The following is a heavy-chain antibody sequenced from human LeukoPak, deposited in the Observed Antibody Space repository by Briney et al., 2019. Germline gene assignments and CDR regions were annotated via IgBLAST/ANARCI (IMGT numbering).Heavy chain of an antibody. Sequence: GRSLRLSCAASGFTFSSYAMHWVRQAPGKGLEWVAVISYDGSNKYYADSVKGRFTISRDNSKNTLYLQMNSLRAEDTAVYYCARDPLRYLRVGHYDYWGQGTLVAVSS. CDR2: ISYDGSNK. CDR1: GFTFSSYA. V-gene: IGHV3-30*04. D-gene: IGHD3-9*01. J-gene: IGHJ4*02. CDR3: ARDPLRYLRVGHYDY.